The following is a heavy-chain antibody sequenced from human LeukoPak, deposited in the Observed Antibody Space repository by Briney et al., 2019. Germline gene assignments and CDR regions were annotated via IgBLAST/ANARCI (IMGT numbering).Heavy chain of an antibody. D-gene: IGHD2-2*02. Sequence: GGSLRLSCAASGFTVSSNYMSWVLQAPGKGLEWVSVIYSGGSTYYADSVKGRFTISRDNSKNTLYLQMNSLRAEDTAVYYCARGGIVVVPAAIEGAFDIWGQGTMVTVSS. V-gene: IGHV3-53*01. CDR2: IYSGGST. CDR3: ARGGIVVVPAAIEGAFDI. CDR1: GFTVSSNY. J-gene: IGHJ3*02.